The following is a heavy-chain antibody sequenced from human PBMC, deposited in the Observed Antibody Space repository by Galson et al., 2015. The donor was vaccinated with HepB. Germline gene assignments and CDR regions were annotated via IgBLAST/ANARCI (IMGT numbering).Heavy chain of an antibody. CDR1: GFTFSSYA. Sequence: SLRLSCAASGFTFSSYAMSWVRQAPGKGLGWVSAISGSGGITYYADSVKGRFTISRDNSKNTLYLQMNSLRAEDTAVYYCAKGIERSSYYYYGMDVWGQGTTVTVSS. J-gene: IGHJ6*02. V-gene: IGHV3-23*01. CDR2: ISGSGGIT. CDR3: AKGIERSSYYYYGMDV. D-gene: IGHD5-18*01.